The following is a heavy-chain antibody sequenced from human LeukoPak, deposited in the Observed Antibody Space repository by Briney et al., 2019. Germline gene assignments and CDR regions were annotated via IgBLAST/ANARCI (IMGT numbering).Heavy chain of an antibody. V-gene: IGHV4-39*01. CDR3: ARHLEITPGSGAYGYFDK. J-gene: IGHJ4*02. CDR1: GDSIATTTYY. Sequence: PSETLSLTCTVSGDSIATTTYYRAWIRQSPGRGLEWIANVFKSGNTYYSPSLKGRVTLSVDTSKNQFSLQLASVTASDTAVYYCARHLEITPGSGAYGYFDKWGQGTLVTVSS. D-gene: IGHD1-26*01. CDR2: VFKSGNT.